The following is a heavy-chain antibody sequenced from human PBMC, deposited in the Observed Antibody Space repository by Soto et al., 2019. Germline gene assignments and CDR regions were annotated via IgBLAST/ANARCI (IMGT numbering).Heavy chain of an antibody. CDR1: GYSITAGGYY. J-gene: IGHJ5*02. Sequence: GPGPANTSETLSLTCFVSGYSITAGGYYWSWIRHHPGKGLEWIGSFYSSGSIIYNPSLRSRVSISGDTSSNQFSMSLTSVTAADTARYYCARMYSSGSGWFHPWGQGTLVTVSS. CDR3: ARMYSSGSGWFHP. D-gene: IGHD6-19*01. V-gene: IGHV4-31*03. CDR2: FYSSGSI.